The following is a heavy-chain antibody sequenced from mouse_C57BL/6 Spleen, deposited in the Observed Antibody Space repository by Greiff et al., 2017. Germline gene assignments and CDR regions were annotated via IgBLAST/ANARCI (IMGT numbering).Heavy chain of an antibody. CDR1: GYTFTSYW. Sequence: QVQLQQPGAELVRPGSSVKLSCKASGYTFTSYWMHWVKQRPIQGLEWIGNIDPSDSDTHYNQKFKDKATLTVDKSSSTAYMQLSSLTSEDSAVYYCARGSSYLYYFDYWGQGTTLTVSS. J-gene: IGHJ2*01. CDR3: ARGSSYLYYFDY. CDR2: IDPSDSDT. V-gene: IGHV1-52*01. D-gene: IGHD1-1*01.